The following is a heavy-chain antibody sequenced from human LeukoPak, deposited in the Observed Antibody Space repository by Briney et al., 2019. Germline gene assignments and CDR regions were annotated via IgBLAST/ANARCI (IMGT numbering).Heavy chain of an antibody. CDR1: GYSFSSYW. V-gene: IGHV5-51*01. J-gene: IGHJ5*02. CDR2: IYPGDSDT. Sequence: GESLKISCKGFGYSFSSYWIGWVRQMPGKGLEWMGIIYPGDSDTRYSPSFQGQVTISADKSISTAFLQWSSLKASDTAMYYCARHGSGIAVAGTVWWFDPWGQGTLVTVSS. D-gene: IGHD6-19*01. CDR3: ARHGSGIAVAGTVWWFDP.